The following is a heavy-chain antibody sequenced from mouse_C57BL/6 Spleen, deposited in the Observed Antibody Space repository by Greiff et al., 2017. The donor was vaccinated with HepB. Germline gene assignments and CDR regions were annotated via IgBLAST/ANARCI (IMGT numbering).Heavy chain of an antibody. Sequence: EVKLVESGGGLVQPKGSLKLSCAASGFTFNTYAMHWVRPAPGKGLEWVARIRSKSSNYATYYADSVKDRFTISRDDSQSMLYLQMNNLKTEDTAMYYCVREGYLLLRSYYAMDYWGQGTSVTVSS. V-gene: IGHV10-3*01. CDR1: GFTFNTYA. CDR2: IRSKSSNYAT. D-gene: IGHD1-1*01. J-gene: IGHJ4*01. CDR3: VREGYLLLRSYYAMDY.